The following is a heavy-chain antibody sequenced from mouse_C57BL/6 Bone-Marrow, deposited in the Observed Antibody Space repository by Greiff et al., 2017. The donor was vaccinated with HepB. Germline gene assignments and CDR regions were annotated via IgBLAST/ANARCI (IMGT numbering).Heavy chain of an antibody. CDR1: GYTFTGYW. V-gene: IGHV1-9*01. D-gene: IGHD4-1*02. Sequence: QVQLKQSGAELMKPGASVKLSCKATGYTFTGYWIEWVKQRPGHGLEWIGEILPGSGSTNYNEKFKGKATFTADTSSNTAYMQLSSLTTEDSAIYYCASQGGSFNWAWVAYWGQGTLVTVSA. CDR2: ILPGSGST. J-gene: IGHJ3*01. CDR3: ASQGGSFNWAWVAY.